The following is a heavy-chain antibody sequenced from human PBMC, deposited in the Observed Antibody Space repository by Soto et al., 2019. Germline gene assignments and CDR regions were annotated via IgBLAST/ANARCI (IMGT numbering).Heavy chain of an antibody. V-gene: IGHV3-23*01. D-gene: IGHD3-10*01. J-gene: IGHJ4*02. CDR1: GFIFSSYA. CDR2: ISGSGVST. CDR3: VKVRGGFYTYYFDY. Sequence: EVQLLESGGGLEQPGGSLRLSCAASGFIFSSYAMNWVRQTPGKGLEWVSGISGSGVSTYYADSVKGRFSISRDNSKSTLYLQMNRLRAEDTAIYYCVKVRGGFYTYYFDYWGQGTLVTVSS.